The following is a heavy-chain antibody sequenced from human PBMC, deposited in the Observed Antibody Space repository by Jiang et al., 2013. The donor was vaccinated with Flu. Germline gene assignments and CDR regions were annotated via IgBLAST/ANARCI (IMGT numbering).Heavy chain of an antibody. CDR2: IDHSGST. Sequence: LLKPSETLSLTCAVYGGSFSGFYWSWIRQPPGKGLEWIGEIDHSGSTNYNPSLKSRATISVDTSKNQFSLKLSSVTAADTAVYYCANTQNYYDSAGYYYWGQGTLVTVS. CDR1: GGSFSGFY. D-gene: IGHD3-22*01. J-gene: IGHJ4*02. V-gene: IGHV4-34*01. CDR3: ANTQNYYDSAGYYY.